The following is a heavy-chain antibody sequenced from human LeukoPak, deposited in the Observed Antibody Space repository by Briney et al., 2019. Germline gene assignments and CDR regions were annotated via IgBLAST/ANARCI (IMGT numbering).Heavy chain of an antibody. V-gene: IGHV3-20*04. J-gene: IGHJ6*03. CDR1: GFTFDDYG. CDR3: ARLDSDYYYYYYMDV. CDR2: INWNGGST. Sequence: GGSLRLSCAASGFTFDDYGMSWVRHAPGKGLEWVSGINWNGGSTGYADSVKGRFTISRDNAKNSLYLQMNSLRAEDTALYYCARLDSDYYYYYYMDVWGKGTTVTVSS. D-gene: IGHD1-26*01.